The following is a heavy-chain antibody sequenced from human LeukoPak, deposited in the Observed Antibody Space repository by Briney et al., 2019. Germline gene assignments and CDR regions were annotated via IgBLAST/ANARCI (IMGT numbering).Heavy chain of an antibody. D-gene: IGHD1-26*01. CDR1: GYTFTNYI. J-gene: IGHJ5*02. V-gene: IGHV1-18*01. Sequence: ASVKVSCKASGYTFTNYIISWVRQAPRQGLEWMGWISAYNGNTNYAQKLQGRVTMTTDTSTATAYMELRSLRSDDTAVYYCARGGNYFRFDPWGQGTLVTVSS. CDR3: ARGGNYFRFDP. CDR2: ISAYNGNT.